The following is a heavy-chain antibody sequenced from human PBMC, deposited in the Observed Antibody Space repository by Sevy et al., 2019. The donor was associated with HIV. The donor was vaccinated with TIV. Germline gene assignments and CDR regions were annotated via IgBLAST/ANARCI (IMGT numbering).Heavy chain of an antibody. CDR2: IRYDGSNK. CDR3: AKVERWGGGYYTIDY. D-gene: IGHD1-26*01. V-gene: IGHV3-30*02. CDR1: GFTFSSYG. Sequence: GGSLRLSCAASGFTFSSYGMHWVRQAPGKGLEWVAFIRYDGSNKYYADSVKGRFTISRDNSKNTLYLQMNSLRAEDTAVYYCAKVERWGGGYYTIDYWGQGTLVTVSS. J-gene: IGHJ4*02.